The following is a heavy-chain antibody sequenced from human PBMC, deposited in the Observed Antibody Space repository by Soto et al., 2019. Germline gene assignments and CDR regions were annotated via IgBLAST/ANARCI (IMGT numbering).Heavy chain of an antibody. CDR2: IYYSGST. J-gene: IGHJ4*02. D-gene: IGHD3-3*01. CDR3: ARSLITIFGDRIDY. CDR1: GASISSRDYC. Sequence: NPXQALCLACPVSGASISSRDYCWSWIREPPGKGLEWIGYIYYSGSTYYNPSLKSRVTISVDTSKNQFYLKLSSVTAADTDVYYCARSLITIFGDRIDYWGQGTPVTVSS. V-gene: IGHV4-30-4*01.